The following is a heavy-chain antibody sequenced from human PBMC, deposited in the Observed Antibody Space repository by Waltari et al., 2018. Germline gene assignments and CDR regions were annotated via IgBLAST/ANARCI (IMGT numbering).Heavy chain of an antibody. CDR3: ATGYSSRPWGNWFGP. CDR2: FEPEDGET. Sequence: QVQLVQSGAEVKKPGASVKVSCKVSGYTITELSMHWVRQAPGKGLEWMGGFEPEDGETIYVQKCQGRVTMTEDTSTDTAYMELSSLRSEDTAVYYWATGYSSRPWGNWFGPWGQGTLVTVSS. V-gene: IGHV1-24*01. J-gene: IGHJ5*02. D-gene: IGHD6-13*01. CDR1: GYTITELS.